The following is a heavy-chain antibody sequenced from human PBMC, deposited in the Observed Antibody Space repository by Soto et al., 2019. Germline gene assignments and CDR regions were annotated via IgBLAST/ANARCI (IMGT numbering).Heavy chain of an antibody. V-gene: IGHV1-2*04. CDR2: INPDSGGT. CDR1: GYTFTNYY. CDR3: ARTPNNGRAGVYGMDV. Sequence: QVQLVQSGAEVKKPGASVKVSCKASGYTFTNYYIHWVRQAPGQGLEWMGWINPDSGGTNYAQKFQDWVTMTRDTSIKTAYMELSRLGSDDTAVYYCARTPNNGRAGVYGMDVWGQGTTVTVSS. J-gene: IGHJ6*02. D-gene: IGHD1-26*01.